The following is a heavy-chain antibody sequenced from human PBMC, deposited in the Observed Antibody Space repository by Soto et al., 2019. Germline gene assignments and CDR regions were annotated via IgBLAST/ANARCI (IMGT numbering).Heavy chain of an antibody. V-gene: IGHV4-31*03. CDR2: IYYSGTT. D-gene: IGHD2-2*01. J-gene: IGHJ4*02. CDR1: GASISSGGYY. Sequence: SETLSLTCTLSGASISSGGYYWSWIRQHPGKGLEWIGFIYYSGTTHYNPSLRSRVTISVDTSKNQFSLKVTSVTAADTAVYYCAQRKSTSYGFDYWGEGTLVTVSS. CDR3: AQRKSTSYGFDY.